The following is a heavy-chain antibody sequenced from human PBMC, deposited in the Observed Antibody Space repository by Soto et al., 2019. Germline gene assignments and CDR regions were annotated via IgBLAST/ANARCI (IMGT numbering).Heavy chain of an antibody. J-gene: IGHJ2*01. D-gene: IGHD3-9*01. CDR2: TYYRSKWYN. V-gene: IGHV6-1*01. CDR1: GDSVSSNSAA. CDR3: ARGGGDILTGPILQNLGEGFDL. Sequence: SQTLSLTCAISGDSVSSNSAAWNWIRQSPSRGLEWLGRTYYRSKWYNDYAVSVKSRITINPDTSKNQFSLQLNSVTPEDTAVYYCARGGGDILTGPILQNLGEGFDLWGRGTLVTVSS.